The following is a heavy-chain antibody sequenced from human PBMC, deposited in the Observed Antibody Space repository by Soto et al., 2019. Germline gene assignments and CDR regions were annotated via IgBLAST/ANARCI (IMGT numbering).Heavy chain of an antibody. D-gene: IGHD1-26*01. V-gene: IGHV3-74*01. CDR3: ARGGSLNWYFDL. J-gene: IGHJ2*01. Sequence: EVQLVESGGGLVQPGGSLRLSCAASGFTFSSYWMHWVRQAPGKGLVWVSRINSDGSSTSYADSVKGRFTISRDNAKNTRYLQMTSLRAEDTAVYSCARGGSLNWYFDLWGRGTLVTVSS. CDR1: GFTFSSYW. CDR2: INSDGSST.